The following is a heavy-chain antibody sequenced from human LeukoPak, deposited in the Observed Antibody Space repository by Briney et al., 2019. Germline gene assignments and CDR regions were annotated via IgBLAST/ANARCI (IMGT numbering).Heavy chain of an antibody. D-gene: IGHD6-6*01. CDR1: GGSFSGYY. CDR3: ARGQIAAHRYYFDY. CDR2: INHSGST. V-gene: IGHV4-34*01. Sequence: SETLSLTCAVYGGSFSGYYWSWIRQPPGKGLEWIGEINHSGSTNYNPSLKSRVTISVDTSKNQFSLKLSSVTAADTAVYYCARGQIAAHRYYFDYWGQGTLVTVSS. J-gene: IGHJ4*02.